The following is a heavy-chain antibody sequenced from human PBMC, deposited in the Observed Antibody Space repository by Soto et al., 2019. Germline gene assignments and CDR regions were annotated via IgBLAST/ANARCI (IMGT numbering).Heavy chain of an antibody. CDR1: GGTFSNYP. V-gene: IGHV1-69*18. CDR2: LIPIFGTR. J-gene: IGHJ4*02. D-gene: IGHD1-1*01. CDR3: ARPRTVATTKGYDF. Sequence: QVQPVQSGAEVKKPGSSVKVSCKASGGTFSNYPIAWVRQAPGQGLEWMGTLIPIFGTRNYAQKFQGRVTITADESSSTAYMELSGLLTADTAIYYCARPRTVATTKGYDFWGQGTLVTVSS.